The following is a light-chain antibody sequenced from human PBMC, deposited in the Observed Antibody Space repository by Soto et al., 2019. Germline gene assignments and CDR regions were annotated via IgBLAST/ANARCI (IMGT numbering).Light chain of an antibody. CDR2: LGS. CDR3: MQQINTRT. J-gene: IGKJ1*01. Sequence: DIVMTQSPLSLSVTPGEPASISCRSSQSLLHSNGYNYLDWYLQKPGQSPQLLIYLGSNRASGVPDRFSGSGSGTDFTLKISRVEAEDVGVYYCMQQINTRTFGQGTKVEIK. V-gene: IGKV2-28*01. CDR1: QSLLHSNGYNY.